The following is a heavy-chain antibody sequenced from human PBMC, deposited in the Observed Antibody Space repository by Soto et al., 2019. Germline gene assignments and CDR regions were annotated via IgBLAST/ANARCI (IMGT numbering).Heavy chain of an antibody. J-gene: IGHJ6*02. V-gene: IGHV4-38-2*01. Sequence: PSETLSLTCAVSGSVITNGYNWGWIRQPPGQELEWIGTIYHSGDNYYNPSLKSRVTISIDTAKNHLSLILSSVTAADTATYYCTRIYCTTTSCCINGMDVWGQGTTVTVSS. D-gene: IGHD2-2*01. CDR3: TRIYCTTTSCCINGMDV. CDR2: IYHSGDN. CDR1: GSVITNGYN.